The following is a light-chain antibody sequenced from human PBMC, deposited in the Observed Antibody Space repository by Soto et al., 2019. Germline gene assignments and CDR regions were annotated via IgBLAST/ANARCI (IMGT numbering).Light chain of an antibody. Sequence: EIVLTQSPATLSLSPGERATLSCRASQSVSRYLAWYQQKPGQAPRLVIYGASTRATGIPARFSGGGSGTEFTLTISSLQSEDFAVYYCQQYNSWPPITFGQGTRLEIK. CDR3: QQYNSWPPIT. V-gene: IGKV3-15*01. J-gene: IGKJ5*01. CDR1: QSVSRY. CDR2: GAS.